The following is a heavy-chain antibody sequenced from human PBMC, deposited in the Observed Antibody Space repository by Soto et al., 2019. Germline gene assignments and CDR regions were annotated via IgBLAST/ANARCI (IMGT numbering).Heavy chain of an antibody. Sequence: QVLLVESGGGVVQPGRSLRLSCAASGFTFSNYGMHWVRQAPGKGLEWVAVISYDGSDKLYADSVKGRFTLSRDNSKYTLDLQMDSLRAEDTAVYYCMTTYPAYSSGWFDCWGQGILVSVSA. J-gene: IGHJ4*02. CDR3: MTTYPAYSSGWFDC. CDR2: ISYDGSDK. V-gene: IGHV3-30*03. CDR1: GFTFSNYG. D-gene: IGHD6-19*01.